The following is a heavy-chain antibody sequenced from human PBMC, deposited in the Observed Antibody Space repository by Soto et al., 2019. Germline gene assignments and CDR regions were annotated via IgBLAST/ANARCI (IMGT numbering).Heavy chain of an antibody. CDR3: ARDCGYGDYYFDY. J-gene: IGHJ4*02. Sequence: ASGKVSCKASGYTFTVYYMHWVRQAPGQGLEWMGWINPNSGGTNYAQKFQGWVTMTRDTSISTAYMELSRLRSDDTAVYYCARDCGYGDYYFDYWGQGTLVTVSS. CDR1: GYTFTVYY. D-gene: IGHD4-17*01. CDR2: INPNSGGT. V-gene: IGHV1-2*04.